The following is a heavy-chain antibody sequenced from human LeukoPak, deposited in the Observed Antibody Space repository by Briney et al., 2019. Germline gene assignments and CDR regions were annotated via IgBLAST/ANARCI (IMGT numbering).Heavy chain of an antibody. V-gene: IGHV4-34*01. CDR1: GGSFSGYY. J-gene: IGHJ4*02. CDR2: INHSGST. D-gene: IGHD3-3*01. Sequence: SETLSLTCAVYGGSFSGYYWSWLRQPPGKGLEWIGEINHSGSTNYNPSLKSRVTISVDTSKNQFSLKLSSVTAADTAVYYCARALGRYYDFWSGYFRLVYFDYWGQGTLVTVSS. CDR3: ARALGRYYDFWSGYFRLVYFDY.